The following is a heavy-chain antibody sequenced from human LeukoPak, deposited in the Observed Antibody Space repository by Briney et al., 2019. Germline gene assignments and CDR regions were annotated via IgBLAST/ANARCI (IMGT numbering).Heavy chain of an antibody. CDR2: INIGGTNT. V-gene: IGHV3-11*01. CDR1: GFTFNDYY. CDR3: ATDGAGFDT. Sequence: GGSLRLSCAASGFTFNDYYVSWIRQAPGKGLEWLSYINIGGTNTHYADSVKGRFTISRDNAKKSLYLEMNNLRAEDTAVYYCATDGAGFDTWGQGVLVTVSS. J-gene: IGHJ5*02.